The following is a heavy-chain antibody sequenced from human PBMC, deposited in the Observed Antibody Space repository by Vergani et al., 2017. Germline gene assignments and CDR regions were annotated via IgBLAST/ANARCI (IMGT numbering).Heavy chain of an antibody. Sequence: EVQLVESGGGLVQPGGSLRLSCAASGFTVSSNYMSWVRQAPGKGLEWVSFIYSGGSTYYADSVKGRFTISRDNSKNTLYLQMNSLRAEDTAVYYCASGGYYSGSYFDYWGQGTLVTVSS. CDR3: ASGGYYSGSYFDY. V-gene: IGHV3-66*02. CDR1: GFTVSSNY. D-gene: IGHD3-3*01. CDR2: IYSGGST. J-gene: IGHJ4*02.